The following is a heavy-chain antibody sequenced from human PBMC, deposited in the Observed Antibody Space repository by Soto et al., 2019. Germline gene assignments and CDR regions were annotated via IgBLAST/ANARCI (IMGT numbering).Heavy chain of an antibody. V-gene: IGHV2-5*02. J-gene: IGHJ4*02. CDR2: IYWDDDK. D-gene: IGHD3-10*01. CDR3: AHIGITMVRGVIMRFDY. Sequence: QITLEESGPTLVKPTQTLTLTCTFSGFSLSTSGVGVGWIRQPPGKALEWLALIYWDDDKRYSPSLKSRLTITKDTSKNQVVLTMTNMDPVDTATYYCAHIGITMVRGVIMRFDYWGQGTLVTVSS. CDR1: GFSLSTSGVG.